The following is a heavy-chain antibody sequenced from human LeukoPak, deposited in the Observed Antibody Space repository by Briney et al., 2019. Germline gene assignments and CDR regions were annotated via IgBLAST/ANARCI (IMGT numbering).Heavy chain of an antibody. D-gene: IGHD3-3*01. J-gene: IGHJ4*02. V-gene: IGHV4-4*07. CDR2: ISATGTT. CDR1: GGSILNDY. Sequence: KPSETLSLTCTVSGGSILNDYWSWIRQPADKGLEWIGRISATGTTNFNPSLESRVAMSVDMSNNQFSLRLSSVTAADTAVYYCTRDSTGSDFSDWGQGTLVAVSS. CDR3: TRDSTGSDFSD.